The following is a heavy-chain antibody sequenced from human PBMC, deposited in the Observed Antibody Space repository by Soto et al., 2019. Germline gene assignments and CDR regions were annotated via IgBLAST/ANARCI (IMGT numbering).Heavy chain of an antibody. CDR1: GFTFNSYG. J-gene: IGHJ6*02. V-gene: IGHV3-33*01. CDR3: ERSGPKYSNYADDQDYAMYV. Sequence: PWWSVKLSCAASGFTFNSYGMHWVRQAPGKGLEWVAVIWFDGSNKYYGDSVKGRFTISRDNSKNTLHLQMNSLRAEDTAVYYYERSGPKYSNYADDQDYAMYVWGRGTSVTVCS. D-gene: IGHD4-4*01. CDR2: IWFDGSNK.